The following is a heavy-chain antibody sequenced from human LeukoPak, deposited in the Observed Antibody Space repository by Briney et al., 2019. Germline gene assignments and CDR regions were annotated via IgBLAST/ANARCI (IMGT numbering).Heavy chain of an antibody. V-gene: IGHV3-21*01. D-gene: IGHD6-19*01. CDR1: GFTFSSYS. CDR2: ISSSSSYI. Sequence: GSLRLSCAASGFTFSSYSMNGVRQAPGKGLEWVSSISSSSSYIYYADSVKGRFTISRDNAKNSLYLQMNSLRAEDTAVYYCARDRYSSGWYEFAHPHLDYWGQGTLVTVSS. CDR3: ARDRYSSGWYEFAHPHLDY. J-gene: IGHJ4*02.